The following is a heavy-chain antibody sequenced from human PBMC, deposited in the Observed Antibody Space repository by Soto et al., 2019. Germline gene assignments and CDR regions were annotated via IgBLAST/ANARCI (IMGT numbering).Heavy chain of an antibody. J-gene: IGHJ2*01. D-gene: IGHD7-27*01. V-gene: IGHV3-33*01. Sequence: QVQLVESGGGVVQPGRSLGLSCAASGFTFSSNGMHWARQAPGKGLEWVAVIWYDGSRKYYADSVKGRFTISRDNSKNTLYLQINSLRAEDTAVYYCVRGLGSWYFDLWGRGTLVTVSS. CDR3: VRGLGSWYFDL. CDR1: GFTFSSNG. CDR2: IWYDGSRK.